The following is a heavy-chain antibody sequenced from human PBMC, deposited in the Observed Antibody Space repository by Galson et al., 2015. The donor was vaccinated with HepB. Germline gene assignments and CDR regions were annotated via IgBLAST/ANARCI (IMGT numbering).Heavy chain of an antibody. CDR1: GFTFSSNA. CDR2: ISYDGGNK. CDR3: ARSPELYDFWSGYYFDY. D-gene: IGHD3-3*01. Sequence: SLRLSCAASGFTFSSNAMHWVRQAPGKGLEWVAVISYDGGNKYYADSVKGRFTISRDNSNNTLYLQMNSLRAEDTAVYYCARSPELYDFWSGYYFDYWGQGTLVTVSS. V-gene: IGHV3-30-3*01. J-gene: IGHJ4*02.